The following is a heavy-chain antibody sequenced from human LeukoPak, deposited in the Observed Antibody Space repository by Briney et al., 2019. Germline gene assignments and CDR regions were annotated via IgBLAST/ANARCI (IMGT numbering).Heavy chain of an antibody. V-gene: IGHV1-46*01. Sequence: GASVKVSCKAAGYTFTSYYMHWVRQAPGQGLEWMGIINPSGGSTSYAQKSQGRVTMTRDTSTSTVYMELSSLRSEDTAVYYCARATISSELDYWGQGTLVTVSS. CDR3: ARATISSELDY. J-gene: IGHJ4*02. D-gene: IGHD3-22*01. CDR1: GYTFTSYY. CDR2: INPSGGST.